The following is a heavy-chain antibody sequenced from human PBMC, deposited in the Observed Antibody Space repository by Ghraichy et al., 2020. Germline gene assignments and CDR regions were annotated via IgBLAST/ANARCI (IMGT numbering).Heavy chain of an antibody. Sequence: GSLRLSCTVSGGSISSSSYYWGWIRQPPGKGLEWIGSIYYSGSTYYNPSLKSRVTISVDTSKNQFSLKLSSVTAADTAVYYCARPIGDMITFGENWYFDLWGRGTLVTVSS. CDR3: ARPIGDMITFGENWYFDL. CDR1: GGSISSSSYY. D-gene: IGHD3-16*01. J-gene: IGHJ2*01. V-gene: IGHV4-39*01. CDR2: IYYSGST.